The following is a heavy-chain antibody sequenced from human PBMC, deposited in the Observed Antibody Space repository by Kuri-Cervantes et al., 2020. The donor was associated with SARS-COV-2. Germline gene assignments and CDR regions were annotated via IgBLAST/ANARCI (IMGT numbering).Heavy chain of an antibody. V-gene: IGHV3-21*01. CDR3: ARTQYSSSSIALDY. J-gene: IGHJ4*02. Sequence: LSLTCAASGFTFSSYGMNWVRQAPGRGLEWVSSISSSNNYIYYADSVKGRFTISRDNAKNSLYPQVNSLRAEDTAVYYCARTQYSSSSIALDYWGQGTLVTVSS. CDR2: ISSSNNYI. CDR1: GFTFSSYG. D-gene: IGHD6-6*01.